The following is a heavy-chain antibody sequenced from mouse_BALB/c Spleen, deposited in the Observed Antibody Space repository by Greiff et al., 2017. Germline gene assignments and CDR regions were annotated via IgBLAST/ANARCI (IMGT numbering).Heavy chain of an antibody. Sequence: QVQLQQPGAELVRPGASVKLSCKASGYTFTSYWINWVKQRPGQGLEWIGNIYPSDSYTNYNQKFKDKATLTVDKSSSTAYMQLSSPTSEDSAVYYCTGGTPFAYWGQGTLVTVSA. D-gene: IGHD3-3*01. J-gene: IGHJ3*01. CDR2: IYPSDSYT. V-gene: IGHV1-69*02. CDR3: TGGTPFAY. CDR1: GYTFTSYW.